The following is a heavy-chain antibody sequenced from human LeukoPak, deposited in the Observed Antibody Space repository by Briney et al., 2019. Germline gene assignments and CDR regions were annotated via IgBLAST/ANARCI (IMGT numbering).Heavy chain of an antibody. V-gene: IGHV3-21*01. Sequence: GGSLRLSCAASGFTFSSYSMNWVRQAPGKGLEWVSSISSSSSYIYYADSVKGRFTISRDNAKNSLYLQMNSLRAEDTAVYYCAVRPTYYDFWSGYSLHTYPYGMDVWGQGTTVTVSS. J-gene: IGHJ6*02. CDR2: ISSSSSYI. D-gene: IGHD3-3*01. CDR1: GFTFSSYS. CDR3: AVRPTYYDFWSGYSLHTYPYGMDV.